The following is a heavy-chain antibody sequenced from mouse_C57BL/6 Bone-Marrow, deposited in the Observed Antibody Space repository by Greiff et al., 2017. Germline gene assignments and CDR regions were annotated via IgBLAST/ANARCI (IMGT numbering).Heavy chain of an antibody. J-gene: IGHJ2*01. V-gene: IGHV1-81*01. CDR2: IYPRSGNT. D-gene: IGHD1-1*01. CDR3: AQKGKGYYYGSSYDYYFDY. Sequence: QVQLQQSGAELARPGASVKLSCKASGYTFTSYGISWVKQRTGQGLEWIGEIYPRSGNTYYNEKFKGKATLTADKSSSTAYMELRSLTSEDSAVYFCAQKGKGYYYGSSYDYYFDYWGQGTTLTVSS. CDR1: GYTFTSYG.